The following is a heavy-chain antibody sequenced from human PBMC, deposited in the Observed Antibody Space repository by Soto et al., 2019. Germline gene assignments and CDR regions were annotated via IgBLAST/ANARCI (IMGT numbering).Heavy chain of an antibody. J-gene: IGHJ6*01. CDR2: IYPADSDI. CDR3: VTQRGGHCVSLTCSGAYFYGMDV. CDR1: VYNFTSYW. Sequence: LGDSLKISCKGSVYNFTSYWIGWVRQMPGKGLEWMGIIYPADSDIRYSPSFQGQVTISVDKSISTAYLQWSSLKASDTAMYYSVTQRGGHCVSLTCSGAYFYGMDVWGQRTTDIVS. V-gene: IGHV5-51*01. D-gene: IGHD2-15*01.